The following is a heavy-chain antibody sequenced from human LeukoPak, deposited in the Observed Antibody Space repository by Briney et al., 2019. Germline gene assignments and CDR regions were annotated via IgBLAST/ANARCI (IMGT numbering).Heavy chain of an antibody. V-gene: IGHV3-48*01. D-gene: IGHD3-22*01. Sequence: PGGSLRLSCAASGFTFSSYSMNWVRQAPGKGLEWVSYISSSSSTIYYADSVKGRFTISRDNAKNSLYLQMNSLRAEDTAVYYCASTNYYDSSGKFAFDIWGQGTMVTVSS. CDR2: ISSSSSTI. CDR3: ASTNYYDSSGKFAFDI. CDR1: GFTFSSYS. J-gene: IGHJ3*02.